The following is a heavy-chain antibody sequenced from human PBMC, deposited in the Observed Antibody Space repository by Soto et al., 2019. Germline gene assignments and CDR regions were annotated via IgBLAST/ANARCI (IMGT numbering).Heavy chain of an antibody. CDR1: GFTFSSYG. D-gene: IGHD3-10*01. Sequence: PLGSLRLSCAASGFTFSSYGMHWVRQAPGKGLEGVAVISYDGSNKYYADSVKGRFTISRDNSKNTLYLQMNSLRAEDTAVYYCARVYGSGSYPPYYYYYYGMDVWGQGTTVTVSS. CDR3: ARVYGSGSYPPYYYYYYGMDV. CDR2: ISYDGSNK. V-gene: IGHV3-30*03. J-gene: IGHJ6*02.